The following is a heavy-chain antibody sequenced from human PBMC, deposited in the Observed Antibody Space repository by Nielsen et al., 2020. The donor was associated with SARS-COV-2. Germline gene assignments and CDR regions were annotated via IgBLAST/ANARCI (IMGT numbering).Heavy chain of an antibody. V-gene: IGHV1-2*06. J-gene: IGHJ5*02. CDR2: VNPNSGAT. CDR3: ARVRSSSGIWFDP. Sequence: ASVKVSCKASGYTFTDHYMHWMRQAPGQGPEWLGRVNPNSGATNYAQKFQGRVTLTRDASINTTYMELTRLTSDDTAVYYCARVRSSSGIWFDPWGQGTLVVVSS. D-gene: IGHD3-10*01. CDR1: GYTFTDHY.